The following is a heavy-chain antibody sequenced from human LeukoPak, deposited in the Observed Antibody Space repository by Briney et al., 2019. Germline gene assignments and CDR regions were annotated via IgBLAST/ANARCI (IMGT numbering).Heavy chain of an antibody. D-gene: IGHD2-2*01. J-gene: IGHJ6*03. CDR3: ARVGCSSTSCYPNYYYYYMDV. V-gene: IGHV1-18*01. CDR2: ISAYNGNT. CDR1: GYTFTSYG. Sequence: GASVKVSCKASGYTFTSYGISWVRQAPGQGLEWMGWISAYNGNTNYAQKLQGRVTMTTDTSTSTAYMELRSLGSDDTAVYYCARVGCSSTSCYPNYYYYYMDVWGKGTTVTVSS.